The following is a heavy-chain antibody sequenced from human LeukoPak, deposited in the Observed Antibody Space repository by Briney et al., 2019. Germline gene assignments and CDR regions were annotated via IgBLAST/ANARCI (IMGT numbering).Heavy chain of an antibody. CDR3: ASPFGAPGY. Sequence: GGSLRLSCAASGFTFSSSWMHWIRQAPGKGLVWVSLIKSDGTTIHYADSVKGRFTISRDNAKNTLFLQMNSLRPEDTAMYYCASPFGAPGYWGQGTLVTVSP. J-gene: IGHJ4*02. CDR1: GFTFSSSW. CDR2: IKSDGTTI. V-gene: IGHV3-74*01. D-gene: IGHD3-10*01.